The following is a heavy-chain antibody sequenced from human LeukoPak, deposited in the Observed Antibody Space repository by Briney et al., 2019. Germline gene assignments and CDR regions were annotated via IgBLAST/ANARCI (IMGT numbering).Heavy chain of an antibody. CDR1: GFTFSSYA. D-gene: IGHD5-18*01. J-gene: IGHJ4*02. V-gene: IGHV3-23*01. CDR3: AKALNTAIVTYDY. CDR2: VSGSGGNT. Sequence: GGSLRLSCAASGFTFSSYAMSWVRQAPGKGLEWVSAVSGSGGNTYNANSVKGRFTVSRDNSKNTVYLQMNSLRAEDTAVYFCAKALNTAIVTYDYWGQGILVTVSS.